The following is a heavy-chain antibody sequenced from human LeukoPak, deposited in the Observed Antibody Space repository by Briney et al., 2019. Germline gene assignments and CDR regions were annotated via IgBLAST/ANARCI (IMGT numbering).Heavy chain of an antibody. CDR1: GGSITTNGYH. J-gene: IGHJ4*02. V-gene: IGHV4-39*01. CDR3: ATALGPTTGFDY. Sequence: SETLSLTCNVSGGSITTNGYHWAWIRQPPGKGLECIGHIRSSGTTSYKTSLKTRVTISLDTSKSQFSLRLTSVTAADTATYYCATALGPTTGFDYWGQGTLVAVSS. CDR2: IRSSGTT. D-gene: IGHD1-26*01.